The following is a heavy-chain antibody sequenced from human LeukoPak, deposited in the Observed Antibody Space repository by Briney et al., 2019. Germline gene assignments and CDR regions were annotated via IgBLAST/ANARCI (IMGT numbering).Heavy chain of an antibody. CDR3: ATDNYYDSSGYSPNLDY. CDR1: SYSISSGYY. J-gene: IGHJ4*02. D-gene: IGHD3-22*01. Sequence: SETLSLTCAVSSYSISSGYYWGWIRQPPGKGLEWIGSIYHSGSTYYNPSLKSRVTISVDTSKNQFSLKLSSVTAADTAVYYCATDNYYDSSGYSPNLDYWGQGTLVTVSS. CDR2: IYHSGST. V-gene: IGHV4-38-2*02.